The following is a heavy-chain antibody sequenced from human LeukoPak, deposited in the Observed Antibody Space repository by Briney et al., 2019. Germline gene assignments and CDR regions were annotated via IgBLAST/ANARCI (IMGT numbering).Heavy chain of an antibody. CDR2: IFHTGST. CDR1: GGSISTFY. J-gene: IGHJ4*02. D-gene: IGHD3-16*01. V-gene: IGHV4-4*09. Sequence: SETLSLTCTVSGGSISTFYWSWIRQSPVKGLEWIGYIFHTGSTDYNPPLKSRVTISVDTSKNQFSLKLSSVTAADTAVYYCARMARGGLFGGVDYWGQGTLVTVSS. CDR3: ARMARGGLFGGVDY.